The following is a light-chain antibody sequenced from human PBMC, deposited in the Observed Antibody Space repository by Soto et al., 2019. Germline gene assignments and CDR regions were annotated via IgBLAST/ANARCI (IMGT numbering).Light chain of an antibody. V-gene: IGKV1-27*01. CDR3: QQRSNWPIT. CDR1: QDISYY. CDR2: AAS. Sequence: DIQMNQSPSSLSASLGDRVTITCRANQDISYYLAWYQQKQEKVPKLLIYAASNRATGIPTRFSGSGSGTDFTLTISSLEPEDFAVYYCQQRSNWPITFGQGTRLEIK. J-gene: IGKJ5*01.